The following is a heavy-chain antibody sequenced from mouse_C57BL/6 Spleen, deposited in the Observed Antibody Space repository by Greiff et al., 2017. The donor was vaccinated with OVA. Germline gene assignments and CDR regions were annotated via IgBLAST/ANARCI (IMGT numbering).Heavy chain of an antibody. CDR2: IYPRSGNT. J-gene: IGHJ2*01. V-gene: IGHV1-81*01. CDR1: GYTFTSYG. Sequence: QVQLQQSGAELARPGASVKLSCKASGYTFTSYGISWVKQRTGQGLEWIGEIYPRSGNTYYNEKFKGKATLTADKSSSTAYMELRSLTSEDSAVYFCARLPLLLRYLDYWGQGTTLTVSS. CDR3: ARLPLLLRYLDY. D-gene: IGHD1-1*01.